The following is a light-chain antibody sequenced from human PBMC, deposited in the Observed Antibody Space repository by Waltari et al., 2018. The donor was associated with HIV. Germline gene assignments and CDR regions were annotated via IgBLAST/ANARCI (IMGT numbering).Light chain of an antibody. CDR2: EVS. CDR1: SSDVGGYNY. CDR3: SSYAGSNNWV. V-gene: IGLV2-8*01. Sequence: QSALTQPPSASGSPGQSVTISCTGTSSDVGGYNYVSWYQQHPGKAPQLMICEVSQRPSGVPNRFSGSKSGNTASLTVSGLQTEDEANYYCSSYAGSNNWVFGGGTNLTVL. J-gene: IGLJ3*02.